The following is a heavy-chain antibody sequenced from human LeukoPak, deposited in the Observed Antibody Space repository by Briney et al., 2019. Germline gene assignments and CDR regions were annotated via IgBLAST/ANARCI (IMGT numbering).Heavy chain of an antibody. V-gene: IGHV4-34*01. CDR2: INHRGTT. Sequence: SETLSLTCAVYGGPFSTYYWSWIRQPPGKGPEWIGEINHRGTTNYKPSLKSRVAISVETSKNQFSLRLSSVTAADTAVYYCARTVAAILFDYWGQGTLVTVSP. CDR1: GGPFSTYY. CDR3: ARTVAAILFDY. J-gene: IGHJ4*02. D-gene: IGHD5-18*01.